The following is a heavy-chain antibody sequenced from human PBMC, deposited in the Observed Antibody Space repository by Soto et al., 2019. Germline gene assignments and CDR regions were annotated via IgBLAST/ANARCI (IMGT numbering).Heavy chain of an antibody. CDR2: ISYDGSNK. Sequence: GGSLRLSCAASGFTFSSYAMHWVRQAPGKGLEWVAVISYDGSNKYYADSVKGRFTISRDNSKNTLYLQMNSLRAEDTAVYYCARDLLRFLEWFPPGGIDYWGQGTLVTVSS. CDR1: GFTFSSYA. D-gene: IGHD3-3*01. CDR3: ARDLLRFLEWFPPGGIDY. V-gene: IGHV3-30-3*01. J-gene: IGHJ4*02.